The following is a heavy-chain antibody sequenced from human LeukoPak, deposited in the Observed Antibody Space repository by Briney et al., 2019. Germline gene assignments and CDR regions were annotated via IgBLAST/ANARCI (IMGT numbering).Heavy chain of an antibody. J-gene: IGHJ3*02. V-gene: IGHV1-2*02. CDR2: LNPNSGGT. D-gene: IGHD3-16*01. CDR1: AYTFTGYY. CDR3: ARDLGGDAFDI. Sequence: GASVKVSCKASAYTFTGYYIHWVRQAPGQGLEWMGWLNPNSGGTSYAQNFQGRVSMTRDTSISTAYMELSRLRSDDTAVYYCARDLGGDAFDIWGQGTMVTVSS.